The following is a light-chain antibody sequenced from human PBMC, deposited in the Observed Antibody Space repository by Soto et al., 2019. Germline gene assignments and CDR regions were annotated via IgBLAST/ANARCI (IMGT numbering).Light chain of an antibody. CDR3: QQYGTSPYA. CDR2: DAS. CDR1: QSVGYNY. V-gene: IGKV3-20*01. Sequence: IVLTQSPGTLSLSPGERATLSCRASQSVGYNYLAWYQHKPGQAPRLLIYDASTRATAIPDRFSGSGSGTDFTLTISSLEPADFAVYYCQQYGTSPYAFGQGTKLEIK. J-gene: IGKJ2*01.